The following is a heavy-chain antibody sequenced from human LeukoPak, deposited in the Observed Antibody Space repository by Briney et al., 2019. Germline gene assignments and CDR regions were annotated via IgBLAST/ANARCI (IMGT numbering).Heavy chain of an antibody. CDR2: IIPILGIA. D-gene: IGHD2-15*01. V-gene: IGHV1-69*02. Sequence: ASVKVSCKASGGTFSSYTLSWVRQAPGQGLEWMGRIIPILGIANYAQKFQGRVTIPADKSTSTAYMELSSLRFEDRAVYYCARCSGQLSPFDPWGQGTLVTVSS. J-gene: IGHJ5*02. CDR3: ARCSGQLSPFDP. CDR1: GGTFSSYT.